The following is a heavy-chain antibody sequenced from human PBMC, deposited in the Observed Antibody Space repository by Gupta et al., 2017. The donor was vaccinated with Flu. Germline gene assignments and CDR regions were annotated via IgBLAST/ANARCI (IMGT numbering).Heavy chain of an antibody. CDR3: ARDQRSYYGMDV. CDR1: GFTFSSYG. D-gene: IGHD6-25*01. CDR2: IWYDGSNK. J-gene: IGHJ6*02. V-gene: IGHV3-33*01. Sequence: QVQLVESGGGVVQPGRSLRLSCAASGFTFSSYGMHWVRQAPGKGLEWVAVIWYDGSNKYYADSVKGRFTISRDNSKNTLYLQMNSLRAEDTAVYYCARDQRSYYGMDVWGQGTTVTVSS.